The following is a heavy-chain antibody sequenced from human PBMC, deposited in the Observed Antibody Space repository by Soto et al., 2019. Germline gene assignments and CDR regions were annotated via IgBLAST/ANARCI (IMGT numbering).Heavy chain of an antibody. V-gene: IGHV1-69*13. J-gene: IGHJ5*02. CDR1: GGTFRSYA. CDR3: ARDRDYYDSSGGSAEFDP. CDR2: IIPIFGTA. D-gene: IGHD3-22*01. Sequence: SVKVSCKASGGTFRSYAISWVRQAPGQGLEWMGGIIPIFGTANYAQKFQGRVTITADESTSTAYMELSSLRSEDTAVYYCARDRDYYDSSGGSAEFDPWGQGTLVTVSS.